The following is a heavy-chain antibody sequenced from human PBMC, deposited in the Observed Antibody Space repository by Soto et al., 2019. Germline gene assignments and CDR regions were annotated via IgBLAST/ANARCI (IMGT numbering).Heavy chain of an antibody. CDR1: GYAFSSYA. V-gene: IGHV1-3*05. Sequence: QVQLVQSGAEEKKPGASVKVSCKASGYAFSSYAMHWVRQAPEQRLEWMGWINIGSGNTEYSQNFQDRITITRDTSASTVYMELSSLRSEDTAVYYCARDGGDCGYRLIYYYYIGMDVWGQGTTVSVSS. J-gene: IGHJ6*02. CDR3: ARDGGDCGYRLIYYYYIGMDV. CDR2: INIGSGNT. D-gene: IGHD2-21*02.